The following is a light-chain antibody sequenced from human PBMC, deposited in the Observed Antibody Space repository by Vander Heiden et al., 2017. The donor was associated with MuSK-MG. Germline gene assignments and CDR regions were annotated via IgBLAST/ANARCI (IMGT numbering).Light chain of an antibody. J-gene: IGKJ1*01. CDR2: AAS. Sequence: DIQMTQSPSSLSAPVGDRVTITCRASQGIRNYLAWYQQKAGKVPKLLIYAASTLQSGAPSRFSGSGSGTDFTLTISSLQPEDVATYYCQKYNSAPRTFGQGTKVEVK. CDR1: QGIRNY. V-gene: IGKV1-27*01. CDR3: QKYNSAPRT.